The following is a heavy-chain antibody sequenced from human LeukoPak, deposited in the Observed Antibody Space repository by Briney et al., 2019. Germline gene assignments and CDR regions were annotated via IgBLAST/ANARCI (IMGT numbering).Heavy chain of an antibody. CDR1: GGSISSYY. J-gene: IGHJ3*02. CDR2: IYYSGST. V-gene: IGHV4-59*12. D-gene: IGHD3-22*01. Sequence: PSETLSLTCTVSGGSISSYYWSWIRQPPGKGLEWIGYIYYSGSTNYNPSLKSRVTMSVDTSKNQFSLKLSSVTAADTAVYYCARASGYYYDSSGRRAFDIWSQGTMVTVSS. CDR3: ARASGYYYDSSGRRAFDI.